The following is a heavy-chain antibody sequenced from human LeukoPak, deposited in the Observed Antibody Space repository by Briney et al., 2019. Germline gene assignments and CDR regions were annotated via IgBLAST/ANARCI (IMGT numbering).Heavy chain of an antibody. D-gene: IGHD6-19*01. CDR1: GGTFSSYA. Sequence: ASVKVSCKASGGTFSSYAISWVRQAPGQGLEWMGGIIPIFGTANYAQKFQGRVTMTTDTSTSTAYMELRSLRSDDTAVYYCARVEQWLVSYYYYGMDVWGQGTTVTVSS. CDR2: IIPIFGTA. J-gene: IGHJ6*02. V-gene: IGHV1-69*05. CDR3: ARVEQWLVSYYYYGMDV.